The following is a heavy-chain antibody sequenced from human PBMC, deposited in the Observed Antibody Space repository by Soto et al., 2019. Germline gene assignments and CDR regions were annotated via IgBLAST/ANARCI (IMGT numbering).Heavy chain of an antibody. Sequence: SETLSLTCTVSGGSISSYYWSWIRQPPGKGLEWIGYIYYSGSTYYNPSLKSRVTISVDRSKNQFSLKLSSVTAADTAVYYCARGPWNDDMGHFDPWGQGTLVTVSS. J-gene: IGHJ5*02. CDR2: IYYSGST. CDR1: GGSISSYY. CDR3: ARGPWNDDMGHFDP. D-gene: IGHD1-1*01. V-gene: IGHV4-59*12.